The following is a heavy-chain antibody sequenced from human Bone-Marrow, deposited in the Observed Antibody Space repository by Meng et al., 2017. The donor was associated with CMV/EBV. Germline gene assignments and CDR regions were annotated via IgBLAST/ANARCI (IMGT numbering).Heavy chain of an antibody. Sequence: GGSLRLSCAASGFTFSSYAMHWVRQAPGKGLEWVAVISYDGSNKYYADSVKGRFTISRDNSKNTLYLQMNSLRAEDTAVYYCAKQGQIQLWFAMDVWGQGTTVTVSS. D-gene: IGHD5-18*01. CDR2: ISYDGSNK. CDR3: AKQGQIQLWFAMDV. CDR1: GFTFSSYA. V-gene: IGHV3-30-3*02. J-gene: IGHJ6*02.